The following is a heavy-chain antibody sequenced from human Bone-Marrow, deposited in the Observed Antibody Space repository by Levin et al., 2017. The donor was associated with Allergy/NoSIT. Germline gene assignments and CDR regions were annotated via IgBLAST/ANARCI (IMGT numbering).Heavy chain of an antibody. CDR1: GGSISSAAYF. CDR3: ARESTRPLFDP. Sequence: SETLSLTCTVSGGSISSAAYFWSWIRQPPGKGLEWIGYIYYSGSTYYNPSLQSRVAISADSSKNQFSLKLSSVTAAGTAVYYCARESTRPLFDPWGQGTLVTVSS. CDR2: IYYSGST. V-gene: IGHV4-30-4*01. J-gene: IGHJ5*02.